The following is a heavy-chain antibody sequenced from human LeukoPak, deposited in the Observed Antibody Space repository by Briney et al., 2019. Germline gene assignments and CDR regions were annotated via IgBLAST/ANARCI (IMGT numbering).Heavy chain of an antibody. D-gene: IGHD6-19*01. CDR1: GFTFSSYW. Sequence: GGSLRLSCAASGFTFSSYWMSWVRQAPGKGLEWVANIKQDGSEKYYVDSVKGRFTISRDNAKNSLYLQMDSLRDEDTAVYYCATETSGRHYDYWGQGTLLTVSS. CDR2: IKQDGSEK. V-gene: IGHV3-7*01. CDR3: ATETSGRHYDY. J-gene: IGHJ4*02.